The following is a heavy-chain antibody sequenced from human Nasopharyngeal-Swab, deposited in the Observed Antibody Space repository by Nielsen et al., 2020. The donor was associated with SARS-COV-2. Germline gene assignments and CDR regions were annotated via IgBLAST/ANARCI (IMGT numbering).Heavy chain of an antibody. CDR2: TIPILGLA. V-gene: IGHV1-69*04. CDR1: GGTFSNYA. CDR3: ARDTPEDTTLVTAYYYYMDV. Sequence: SVKVSCKASGGTFSNYAISWVRQAPGQGLEWMGRTIPILGLANYAQKFLGRVTITADKSTNTAYMELSSLRSEDTSVYYCARDTPEDTTLVTAYYYYMDVWGKGTTVTVSS. D-gene: IGHD5-18*01. J-gene: IGHJ6*03.